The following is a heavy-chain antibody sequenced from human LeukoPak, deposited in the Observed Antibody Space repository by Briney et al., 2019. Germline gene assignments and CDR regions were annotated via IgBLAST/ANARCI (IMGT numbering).Heavy chain of an antibody. CDR1: GYTFSSYG. V-gene: IGHV1-18*01. CDR3: ARDQGIYNHRIIDS. Sequence: ASLKVSCKASGYTFSSYGISWVRQAPGQGLEWMGWISAYNGSTNFAQEFQGRVTMTTDTSTSTASMELRSLRSDDTAVYYCARDQGIYNHRIIDSWGQGTLVTVSS. CDR2: ISAYNGST. J-gene: IGHJ4*02. D-gene: IGHD5-12*01.